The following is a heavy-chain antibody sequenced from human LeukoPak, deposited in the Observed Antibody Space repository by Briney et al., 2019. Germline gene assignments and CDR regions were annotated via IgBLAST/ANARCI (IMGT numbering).Heavy chain of an antibody. Sequence: GGSLSLSCAASGFSVSSNYMSWVRQAPGKGLEWVSAISGSGGSTYYADSVKGRFTISRDNSKNTLYLQMNSLRAEDTAVYYCAKVGAIVGATRGAFDIWGQGTMVTVSS. CDR3: AKVGAIVGATRGAFDI. D-gene: IGHD1-26*01. CDR2: ISGSGGST. V-gene: IGHV3-23*01. CDR1: GFSVSSNY. J-gene: IGHJ3*02.